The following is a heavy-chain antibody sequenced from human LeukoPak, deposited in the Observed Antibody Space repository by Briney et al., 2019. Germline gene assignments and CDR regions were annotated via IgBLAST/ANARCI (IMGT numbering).Heavy chain of an antibody. CDR1: GFTFSDYY. CDR2: ISSSGSTI. V-gene: IGHV3-11*01. Sequence: TGGSLRLSCAASGFTFSDYYMSWIRQAPGKGLEWVSHISSSGSTIYYADSVKGRFTISRDNAKNSLYLQMNSLRAEDTAVYYCARWDTAMVTGFDPWGQGTLVTVSS. J-gene: IGHJ5*02. D-gene: IGHD5-18*01. CDR3: ARWDTAMVTGFDP.